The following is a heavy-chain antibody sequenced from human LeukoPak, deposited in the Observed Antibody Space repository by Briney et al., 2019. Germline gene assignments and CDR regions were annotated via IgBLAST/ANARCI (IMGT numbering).Heavy chain of an antibody. V-gene: IGHV4-61*01. D-gene: IGHD3-22*01. CDR1: GYSISSGYY. Sequence: SETLSLTCAVSGYSISSGYYWSWIRQPPGKGLEWIGYIYYSGSTNYNPSLKSRVTISVDTSKNQFSLKLSSVTAADTAVYYCARLSSGYYSSWFDPWGQGTLVTVSS. CDR2: IYYSGST. J-gene: IGHJ5*02. CDR3: ARLSSGYYSSWFDP.